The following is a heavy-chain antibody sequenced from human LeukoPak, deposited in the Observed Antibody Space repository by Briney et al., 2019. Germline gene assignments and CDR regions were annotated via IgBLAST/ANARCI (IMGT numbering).Heavy chain of an antibody. V-gene: IGHV4-38-2*01. CDR1: GYSISSGYY. Sequence: SETLSLTCAVSGYSISSGYYWGWIRQPPGKRLEWIGSIYHSGSTYYNPSLKSRVTISVDTSKNQFSLKLSSVTAADTAVYYCASSMVRGATIDYWGQGTLVTVSS. J-gene: IGHJ4*02. CDR3: ASSMVRGATIDY. CDR2: IYHSGST. D-gene: IGHD3-10*01.